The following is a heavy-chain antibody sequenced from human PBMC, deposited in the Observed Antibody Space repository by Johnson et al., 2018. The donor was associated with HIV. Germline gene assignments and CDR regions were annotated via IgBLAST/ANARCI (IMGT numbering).Heavy chain of an antibody. V-gene: IGHV3-43D*03. J-gene: IGHJ3*01. CDR1: GFNFDDYA. CDR3: ARDSSTKGDALDV. CDR2: IPWNAGRS. D-gene: IGHD3-3*02. Sequence: VQLVESGGVVVQPGGSLRLSCAASGFNFDDYAMHWVRQAPGRGLEWVSFIPWNAGRSSYADFAQGRFTISRDNSNRSLYLQLNGLRSDDTARYYCARDSSTKGDALDVWGLGTTVTVSS.